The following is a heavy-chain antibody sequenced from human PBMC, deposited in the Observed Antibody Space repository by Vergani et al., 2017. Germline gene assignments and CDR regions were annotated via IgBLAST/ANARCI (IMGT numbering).Heavy chain of an antibody. J-gene: IGHJ3*02. D-gene: IGHD3-16*01. CDR1: GFTFDDYA. CDR3: AKDFTSRVSLTDWGAFDI. Sequence: EVQLVESGGGLVQPGRSLRLSCAASGFTFDDYAMHWVRQAPGKGLEWVSGISWKRGSTGYADSVKGRFTISRDNAKNSLYLQMNSLRAEDTALYYCAKDFTSRVSLTDWGAFDIWGQGTMVTVSS. V-gene: IGHV3-9*01. CDR2: ISWKRGST.